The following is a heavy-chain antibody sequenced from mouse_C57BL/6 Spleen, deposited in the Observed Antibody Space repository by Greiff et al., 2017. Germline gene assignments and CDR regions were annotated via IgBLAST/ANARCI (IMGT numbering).Heavy chain of an antibody. CDR3: ARDYDYDAYAMDD. CDR2: ISSGSSTI. Sequence: EVQGVESGGGLVKPGGSLKLSCAASGFTFSDYGMHWVRQAPEKGLEWVAYISSGSSTIYYADTVKGRFTISRDNAKNTLFLQMTSLRSEDTAMYYCARDYDYDAYAMDDWGQGTSVTVSS. CDR1: GFTFSDYG. D-gene: IGHD2-4*01. V-gene: IGHV5-17*01. J-gene: IGHJ4*01.